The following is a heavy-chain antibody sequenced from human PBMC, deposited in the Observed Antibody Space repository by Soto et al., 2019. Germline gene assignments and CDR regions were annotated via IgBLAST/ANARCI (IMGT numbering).Heavy chain of an antibody. J-gene: IGHJ3*02. D-gene: IGHD3-3*01. Sequence: GESLKISCKGSGYSFTSYWIGWVRQMPGKGLEWMGIIYPGDSDTRYSPSFQGQVTISADKSISTAYLQWSSLKASDTAMYYWARAPPVREWLPQYINAFDIWGQGTMVTVSS. CDR2: IYPGDSDT. CDR1: GYSFTSYW. V-gene: IGHV5-51*01. CDR3: ARAPPVREWLPQYINAFDI.